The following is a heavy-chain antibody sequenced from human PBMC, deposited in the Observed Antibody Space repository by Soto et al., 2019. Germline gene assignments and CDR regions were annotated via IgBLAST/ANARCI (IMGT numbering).Heavy chain of an antibody. CDR1: GGTFSSYA. D-gene: IGHD4-17*01. V-gene: IGHV1-69*13. CDR2: IIPIFGTA. CDR3: ARDVMDYGDYEAYYYYGMDV. J-gene: IGHJ6*02. Sequence: GASVKVSCKASGGTFSSYAISWVRQAPGQGLEWMGGIIPIFGTANYAQKFQGRVTITADESTSTAYMELSSLRSEDTAVYYCARDVMDYGDYEAYYYYGMDVWGQGTTVTVSS.